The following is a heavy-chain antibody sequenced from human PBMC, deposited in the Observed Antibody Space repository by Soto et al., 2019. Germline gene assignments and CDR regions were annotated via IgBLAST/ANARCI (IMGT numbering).Heavy chain of an antibody. Sequence: LSLTCTFSGSSISPFYWSWIRQPPGKGLEWIGYIYYTGSTKYNPSLKSRVTLSLGTSRNQLSLKLNPVTAADTAVYYCTRVGGYYGDYPNFDYWGPGTLVTVS. V-gene: IGHV4-59*01. D-gene: IGHD4-17*01. J-gene: IGHJ4*02. CDR1: GSSISPFY. CDR3: TRVGGYYGDYPNFDY. CDR2: IYYTGST.